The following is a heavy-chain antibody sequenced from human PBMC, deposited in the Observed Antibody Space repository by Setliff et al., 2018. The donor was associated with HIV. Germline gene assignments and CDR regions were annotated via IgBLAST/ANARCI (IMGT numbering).Heavy chain of an antibody. Sequence: PSETLSLTCTVSGDSISGYHWSWIRQPAGRGLEWIGHIYPSGGTDYNPSLKSRVTISLDTSKSQFSLNLSSVTAADTAVYYCAMTQYQVVETDYWGQGTLVTVSS. J-gene: IGHJ4*02. D-gene: IGHD2-2*01. V-gene: IGHV4-4*07. CDR1: GDSISGYH. CDR2: IYPSGGT. CDR3: AMTQYQVVETDY.